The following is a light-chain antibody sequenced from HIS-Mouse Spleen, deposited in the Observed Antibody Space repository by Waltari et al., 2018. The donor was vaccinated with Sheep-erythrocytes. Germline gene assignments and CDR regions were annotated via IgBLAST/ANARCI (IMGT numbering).Light chain of an antibody. J-gene: IGKJ2*01. CDR1: QGMRND. Sequence: AIQMTQSPSSLSASVGDRVTITCRASQGMRNDLGGYQQQPGKAPKLLIYAASSLQSGVPSRFSGSGSGTDFTLTISSLQPEDFATYYCLQDYNYPYTFGQGTKLEIK. CDR2: AAS. CDR3: LQDYNYPYT. V-gene: IGKV1-6*01.